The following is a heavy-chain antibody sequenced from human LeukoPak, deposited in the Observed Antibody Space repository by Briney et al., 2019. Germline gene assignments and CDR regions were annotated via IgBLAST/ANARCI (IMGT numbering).Heavy chain of an antibody. Sequence: PGGSLRLSCAASGFTFSDYYMNWVRQAPGKGLEWVSSISSSSSYIYYADSVKGRFTISRDNAKNSLYLQMNSLRAEDTAVYYCAREGAAAGTGAFDIWGQGTMVTVSS. D-gene: IGHD6-13*01. CDR3: AREGAAAGTGAFDI. CDR1: GFTFSDYY. V-gene: IGHV3-21*01. CDR2: ISSSSSYI. J-gene: IGHJ3*02.